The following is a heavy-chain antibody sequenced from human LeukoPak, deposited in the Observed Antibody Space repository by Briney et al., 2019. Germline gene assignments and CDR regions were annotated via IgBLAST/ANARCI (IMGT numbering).Heavy chain of an antibody. D-gene: IGHD2-2*02. V-gene: IGHV4-4*02. Sequence: PSETLSLTCAVSGASISSTNWWSWVRQPPGKGLEWIGEIYHSGSTNYNPSLKSRVTISVDKSKNQFSLKLSSVTAADTAVYYCARDSSYCSSTSCYTSRGAFDIWGQGTMVTVSS. CDR3: ARDSSYCSSTSCYTSRGAFDI. CDR2: IYHSGST. CDR1: GASISSTNW. J-gene: IGHJ3*02.